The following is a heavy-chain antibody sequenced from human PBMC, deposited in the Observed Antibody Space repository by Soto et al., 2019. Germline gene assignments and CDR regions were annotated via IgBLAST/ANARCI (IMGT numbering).Heavy chain of an antibody. J-gene: IGHJ4*02. CDR1: GFTFDDYA. Sequence: GGSLRLSCAASGFTFDDYAMHWVRQAPGKGLEWVSGISWNSGSIGYADSVKGRFTISRDNAKNSLYLQMNSLRAEDTALYYCAKDISLRSPDLGELSPYFDYWGQGTLVTVSS. D-gene: IGHD3-16*02. V-gene: IGHV3-9*01. CDR2: ISWNSGSI. CDR3: AKDISLRSPDLGELSPYFDY.